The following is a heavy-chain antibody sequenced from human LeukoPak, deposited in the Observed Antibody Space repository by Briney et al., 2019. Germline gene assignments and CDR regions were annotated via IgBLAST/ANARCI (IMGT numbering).Heavy chain of an antibody. CDR3: ARYLGYYYDSSGSQQPANWFDP. Sequence: SVKVSCKASGGTFSSYAISWVRQAPGQGLEWMGGIIPIFGTANYAQKFQGRVTITADKSTSTAYMELSSLRSEDTAVYYCARYLGYYYDSSGSQQPANWFDPWGQGTLVTVSS. CDR1: GGTFSSYA. D-gene: IGHD3-22*01. V-gene: IGHV1-69*06. J-gene: IGHJ5*02. CDR2: IIPIFGTA.